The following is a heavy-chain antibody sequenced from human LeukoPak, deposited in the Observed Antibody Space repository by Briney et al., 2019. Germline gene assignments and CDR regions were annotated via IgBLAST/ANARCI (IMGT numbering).Heavy chain of an antibody. J-gene: IGHJ4*02. Sequence: GGSLRLSCVASGFTVSSNYMNWVRQAPGKGLEWVSLIYSGGSTYYADSVKGRFTISRDISKNTLYLQMNSLRAEDTAVYCCARDACSGGSCYQGVFDYWGQGTLVTVSS. V-gene: IGHV3-53*01. CDR2: IYSGGST. CDR1: GFTVSSNY. CDR3: ARDACSGGSCYQGVFDY. D-gene: IGHD2-15*01.